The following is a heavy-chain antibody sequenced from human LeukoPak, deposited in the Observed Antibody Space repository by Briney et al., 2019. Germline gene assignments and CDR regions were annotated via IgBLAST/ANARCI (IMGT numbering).Heavy chain of an antibody. J-gene: IGHJ4*02. D-gene: IGHD3-3*01. CDR2: ISYDGSNK. CDR3: ARDRSYDFWSGYSTPDY. Sequence: GRSLRLSCAASGFTFSSYAMHWVRQAPGKGLEWVAVISYDGSNKYYADSVKGRFTISRDNSKNTLDLQMNSLRAEDTAVYYCARDRSYDFWSGYSTPDYWGQGTLVTVSS. V-gene: IGHV3-30-3*01. CDR1: GFTFSSYA.